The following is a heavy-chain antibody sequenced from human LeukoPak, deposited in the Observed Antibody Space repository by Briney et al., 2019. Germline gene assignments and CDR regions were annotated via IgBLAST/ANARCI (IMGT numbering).Heavy chain of an antibody. CDR3: TWIQKVVGGFDS. Sequence: GGSLRLSCAVPGIKFSDAWMSWVRQAPGKGPEWVGRIKSKGSGGTIDYIAPVEGRFTISRDDSKNMVYLQINSLKSEDTAVYYCTWIQKVVGGFDSWGHGTMVTVSS. CDR1: GIKFSDAW. J-gene: IGHJ3*01. D-gene: IGHD5-18*01. V-gene: IGHV3-15*01. CDR2: IKSKGSGGTI.